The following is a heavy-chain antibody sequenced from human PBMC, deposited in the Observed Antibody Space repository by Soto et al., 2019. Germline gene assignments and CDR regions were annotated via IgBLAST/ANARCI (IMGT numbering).Heavy chain of an antibody. CDR2: ISGNGGST. J-gene: IGHJ4*02. D-gene: IGHD2-2*01. Sequence: GGSLRLSCAASGFTFSNYPMHWVRQAPGKGLESVSAISGNGGSTYYANSVKGRFTISRDSSKNTLYLQMSDLRAGDTAVYYCAKRRYCPSTTCFDYWGQGTLVTVSS. CDR3: AKRRYCPSTTCFDY. V-gene: IGHV3-64*01. CDR1: GFTFSNYP.